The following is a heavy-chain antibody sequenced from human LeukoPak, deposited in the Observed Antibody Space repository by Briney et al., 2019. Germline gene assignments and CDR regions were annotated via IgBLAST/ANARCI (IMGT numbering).Heavy chain of an antibody. CDR2: INPNSGGT. CDR3: ARDLTYDSSGWDAFDI. J-gene: IGHJ3*02. Sequence: VASVKVSCKASGYTFTGYYMHWVRQAPGQGLEWMGWINPNSGGTDYAQKFQGRVTMTRDTSISTAYMELSRLRSDDTAVYYCARDLTYDSSGWDAFDIWGQGTMVTVSS. CDR1: GYTFTGYY. V-gene: IGHV1-2*02. D-gene: IGHD3-22*01.